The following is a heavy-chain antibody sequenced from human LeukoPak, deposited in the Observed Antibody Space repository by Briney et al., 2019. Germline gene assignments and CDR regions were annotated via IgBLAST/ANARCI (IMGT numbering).Heavy chain of an antibody. Sequence: ASVKVSCKASGYTFTSYYMHWVRQAPGQGLEWMGIINPSGGGSSYAQKFQGRVTMTRDKSTSTVYMELSSLTSEDTAVYYCAREGSAGVDAFDIWGQGTMVTVSS. J-gene: IGHJ3*02. CDR1: GYTFTSYY. CDR2: INPSGGGS. CDR3: AREGSAGVDAFDI. V-gene: IGHV1-46*01. D-gene: IGHD2-8*02.